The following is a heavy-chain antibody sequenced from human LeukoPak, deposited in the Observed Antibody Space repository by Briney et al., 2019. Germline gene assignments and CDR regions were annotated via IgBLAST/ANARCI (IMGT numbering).Heavy chain of an antibody. J-gene: IGHJ6*03. V-gene: IGHV4-59*11. D-gene: IGHD3-3*01. CDR1: GVSINSHY. Sequence: SETLSLTCTVSGVSINSHYWSWIRQPPGKGLEWIGFIYDSGSANYNSSLESRVTMTLDTSKSQFSLKLNSVTAADTAVYYCARVLQNYYHLDVWGKGTTVTVSS. CDR3: ARVLQNYYHLDV. CDR2: IYDSGSA.